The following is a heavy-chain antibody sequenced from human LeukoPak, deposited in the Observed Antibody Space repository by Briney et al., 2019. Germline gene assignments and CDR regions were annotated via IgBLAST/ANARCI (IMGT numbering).Heavy chain of an antibody. Sequence: GGSLRLSCAASGFTFSSYAMSWVRQAPGKGLEWVSAISGSGGSTYYADSVKGRFTISRDNSKNTLYLQMNSLRAEDTALYYCAKDFARYVWGSYRLNYFDYWSQGTLVTVSS. V-gene: IGHV3-23*01. J-gene: IGHJ4*02. CDR1: GFTFSSYA. D-gene: IGHD3-16*02. CDR3: AKDFARYVWGSYRLNYFDY. CDR2: ISGSGGST.